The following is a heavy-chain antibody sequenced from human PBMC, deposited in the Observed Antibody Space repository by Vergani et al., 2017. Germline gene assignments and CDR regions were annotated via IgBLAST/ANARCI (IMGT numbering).Heavy chain of an antibody. J-gene: IGHJ4*02. V-gene: IGHV3-23*01. D-gene: IGHD3-22*01. CDR1: GFTFSSYA. Sequence: EVQLLESGGGLVQPGGSLRLSCAASGFTFSSYAMSWVRQAPGKGLEWVSAISGSGGSTYYADSVKGRFTISRDNSKNTLYLQMNSLRAEDTAVYYCAKDCYYDSSGYYYSPLCHWGQGTLVTVSS. CDR2: ISGSGGST. CDR3: AKDCYYDSSGYYYSPLCH.